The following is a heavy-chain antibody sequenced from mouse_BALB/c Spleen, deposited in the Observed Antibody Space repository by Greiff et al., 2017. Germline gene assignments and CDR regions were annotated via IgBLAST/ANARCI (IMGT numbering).Heavy chain of an antibody. V-gene: IGHV1S127*01. CDR1: GYTFTSYW. CDR2: IDPSDSYT. D-gene: IGHD2-3*01. CDR3: TRCDGYYLNCAY. J-gene: IGHJ3*01. Sequence: QVQLQQPGAELVKPGASVKMSCKASGYTFTSYWMHWVKQRPGQGLEWIGVIDPSDSYTSYNQKFKGKATLTVDTSSSTAYMQLSSLTSEDSAVYYCTRCDGYYLNCAYWGQGTLVTVSA.